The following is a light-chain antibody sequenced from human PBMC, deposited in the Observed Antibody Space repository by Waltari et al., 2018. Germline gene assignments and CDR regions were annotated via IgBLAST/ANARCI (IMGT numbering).Light chain of an antibody. Sequence: EIVLTQSPGTASLSPGERVTLSCRAGQSVGSSSLAWDQQKPGQAPRLVISRASRRATGIPDRFSGSGSGTDFSLTISRLEPEDFAVYYWQQHGTLPATFGQGTKVEIK. CDR3: QQHGTLPAT. CDR2: RAS. J-gene: IGKJ1*01. CDR1: QSVGSSS. V-gene: IGKV3-20*01.